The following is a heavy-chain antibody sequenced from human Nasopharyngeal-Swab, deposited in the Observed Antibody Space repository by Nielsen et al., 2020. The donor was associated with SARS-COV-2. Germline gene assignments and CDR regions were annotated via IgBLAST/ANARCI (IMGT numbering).Heavy chain of an antibody. J-gene: IGHJ4*02. D-gene: IGHD1-1*01. Sequence: ASAMNISRAAGDTFTSYARKWVRRDPGQRRVGTGSFNTNTGNPTYAQGFTGRFVFSLDTSVSTAYLQISSLKAEDTAVYYCARESGGSTVDYWGQGTLVTVSS. V-gene: IGHV7-4-1*02. CDR1: GDTFTSYA. CDR3: ARESGGSTVDY. CDR2: FNTNTGNP.